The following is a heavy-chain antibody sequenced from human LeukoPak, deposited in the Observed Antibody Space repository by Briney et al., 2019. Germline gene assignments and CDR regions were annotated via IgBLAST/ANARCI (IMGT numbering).Heavy chain of an antibody. D-gene: IGHD6-19*01. V-gene: IGHV3-30-3*01. CDR2: ISYDGSNK. J-gene: IGHJ4*02. CDR3: ARDDDSSGWLY. Sequence: PGGSLRLSCAASGFTFSSYVMHWVRQAPGKGLEWVAVISYDGSNKYYADSVKGRFTISRDNSKNTLYLQMNSLRAEDTAVYYCARDDDSSGWLYWGQGTLVTVSS. CDR1: GFTFSSYV.